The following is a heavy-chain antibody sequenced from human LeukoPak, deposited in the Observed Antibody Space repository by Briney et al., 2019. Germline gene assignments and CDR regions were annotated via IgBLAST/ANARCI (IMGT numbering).Heavy chain of an antibody. Sequence: PGGSLRLSCAGSGFTFSRYTFNWVRQAPGRGLEWVSGISWNSGSIGYADSVKGRFTISRDNAKNSLYLQMNSLRAEDTALYYCAKDTTPLWFGELSIDYWGQGTLVTVSS. J-gene: IGHJ4*02. D-gene: IGHD3-10*01. CDR1: GFTFSRYT. CDR3: AKDTTPLWFGELSIDY. V-gene: IGHV3-9*01. CDR2: ISWNSGSI.